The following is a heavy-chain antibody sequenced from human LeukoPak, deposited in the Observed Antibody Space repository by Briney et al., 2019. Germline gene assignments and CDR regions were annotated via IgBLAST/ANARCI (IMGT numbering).Heavy chain of an antibody. CDR2: IHTSGST. CDR3: ATWSGDYSFDF. V-gene: IGHV4-4*07. D-gene: IGHD3-3*01. CDR1: GGSINSYY. Sequence: SETLSLTCTVSGGSINSYYWSWIRQPAGKGLEWIGRIHTSGSTNSNPSLKSRVTMSVDTSKNQFSLRLSSLTAADTAVYYCATWSGDYSFDFWSQGTLVTVSS. J-gene: IGHJ4*02.